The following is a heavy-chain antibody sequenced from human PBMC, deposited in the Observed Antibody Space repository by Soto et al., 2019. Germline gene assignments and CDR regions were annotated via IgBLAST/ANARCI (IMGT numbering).Heavy chain of an antibody. J-gene: IGHJ4*02. D-gene: IGHD3-10*01. CDR3: ARDRGLTIDY. V-gene: IGHV1-3*05. CDR1: GYTFTSYA. CDR2: INAGKGNI. Sequence: QVQLVQSGAEEKKPGASVKVSCKASGYTFTSYAMHWVRQAPGQRLEWMGWINAGKGNIKYSQKFQGRATTTRATAASTAYRELSSLRSEDTAVCYCARDRGLTIDYWGQGTLGTVS.